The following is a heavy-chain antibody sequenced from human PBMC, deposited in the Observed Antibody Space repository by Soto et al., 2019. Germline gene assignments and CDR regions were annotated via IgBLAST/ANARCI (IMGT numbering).Heavy chain of an antibody. CDR1: GLTFRNYW. V-gene: IGHV3-7*01. Sequence: EVQLVESGGGLVQPGESLRLSCAASGLTFRNYWLSRVRQAPGQGLEWVASINEDGGAKYFLDSVKGRFIISRDNARSTLSLQMNSLRAEDTAVYYCARGPWWGQGTLVTVSS. CDR2: INEDGGAK. CDR3: ARGPW. J-gene: IGHJ4*02.